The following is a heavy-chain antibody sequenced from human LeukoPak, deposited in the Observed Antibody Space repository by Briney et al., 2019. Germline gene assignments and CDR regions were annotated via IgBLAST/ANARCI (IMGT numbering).Heavy chain of an antibody. V-gene: IGHV3-21*01. CDR3: ARDSREGNSGSYYFDY. Sequence: GGSLRLSCAASGFTFSSYSMNWVRQAPGKGLEWVSSISSSSSYIYYADSVKGRFTISRDNAKNSLYLQMNSLRAEDTAVYYCARDSREGNSGSYYFDYWGQGTPVTVSS. CDR2: ISSSSSYI. CDR1: GFTFSSYS. D-gene: IGHD1-26*01. J-gene: IGHJ4*02.